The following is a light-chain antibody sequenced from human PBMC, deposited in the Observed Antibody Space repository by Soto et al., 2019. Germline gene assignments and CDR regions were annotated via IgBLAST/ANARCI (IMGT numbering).Light chain of an antibody. CDR3: SSYGGSNNLL. CDR1: SNDVGAYNF. CDR2: EVN. J-gene: IGLJ2*01. V-gene: IGLV2-8*01. Sequence: QSVLTQPPSASGSPGQSGTISCTGTSNDVGAYNFISWYQQHPGKAPKLMIYEVNKRPSGVPDRFSGSKSGNTASLTVSGLQAEDEADYYCSSYGGSNNLLFGGGTKVTVL.